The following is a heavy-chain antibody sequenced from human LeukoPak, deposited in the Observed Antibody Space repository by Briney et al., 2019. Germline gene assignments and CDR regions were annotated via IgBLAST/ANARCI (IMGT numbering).Heavy chain of an antibody. J-gene: IGHJ4*02. CDR1: GFTFSSYE. CDR3: ARDGSFGRTSFDY. Sequence: PGGSLRLSCVDDGFTFSSYEMNWVRQAPGKGLEWVSYISSSGSPIYYADSVKGRFTISRDNAKNSLYLQMNNLRAEDTAVYYCARDGSFGRTSFDYWGQGTLVTVSS. V-gene: IGHV3-48*03. D-gene: IGHD3-10*01. CDR2: ISSSGSPI.